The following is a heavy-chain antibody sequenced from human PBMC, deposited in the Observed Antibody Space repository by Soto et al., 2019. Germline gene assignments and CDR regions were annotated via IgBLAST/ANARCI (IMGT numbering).Heavy chain of an antibody. J-gene: IGHJ4*02. Sequence: QVQLVQSGAEVKKPGSSLKVSCKVFGETLNSNPIGWVRQAPGQGLEWVGGIVPLSDRTNYAQELQGRVTATADGSTGTVYMELSNLKSDDTAVYYCARKSGRDCHSGGGCFSLDVWGQGSLITVSS. CDR1: GETLNSNP. CDR2: IVPLSDRT. D-gene: IGHD2-15*01. CDR3: ARKSGRDCHSGGGCFSLDV. V-gene: IGHV1-69*01.